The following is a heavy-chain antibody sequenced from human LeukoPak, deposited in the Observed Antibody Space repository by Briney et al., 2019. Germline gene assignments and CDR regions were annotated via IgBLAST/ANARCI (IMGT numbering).Heavy chain of an antibody. V-gene: IGHV3-30-3*01. J-gene: IGHJ1*01. CDR2: ISYDGSNK. CDR3: TRAASDCSSTSCFTRYFQH. Sequence: GGSLRLSCAASGFTFSSYAMHWVRQAPGKGLEWVAVISYDGSNKYYADSVKGRFTISRDNSKNTLYLQMNSLRAEDTAVYYCTRAASDCSSTSCFTRYFQHWGQGTLVTVSS. CDR1: GFTFSSYA. D-gene: IGHD2-2*01.